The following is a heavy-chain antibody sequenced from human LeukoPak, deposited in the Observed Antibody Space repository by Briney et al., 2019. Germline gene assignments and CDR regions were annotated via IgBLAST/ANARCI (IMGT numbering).Heavy chain of an antibody. CDR3: AKAPPYTKYFDY. D-gene: IGHD1-1*01. Sequence: RPGGSLRLSCAGSGFIFSNYAMSWVRQAPGQGLEWVSTISNSGDATFYADAVKGRFTISRDNSKNTLYLQMYSLRAEDTAIYYCAKAPPYTKYFDYWGQGTLLTVSS. V-gene: IGHV3-23*01. J-gene: IGHJ4*02. CDR1: GFIFSNYA. CDR2: ISNSGDAT.